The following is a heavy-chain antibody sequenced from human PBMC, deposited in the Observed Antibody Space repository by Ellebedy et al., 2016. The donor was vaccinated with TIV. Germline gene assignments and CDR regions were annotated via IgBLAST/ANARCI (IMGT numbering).Heavy chain of an antibody. CDR1: GYTFSDYH. J-gene: IGHJ3*01. CDR2: INTKTGDT. D-gene: IGHD5-24*01. Sequence: ASVKVSCKASGYTFSDYHVHWVRQAPGHGLEWMGWINTKTGDTNYAQRFQGWVTMTRDTAINTVYMDVTRLKSDDTAVYYCARDMVVDGYNYGTFDLWGQGTEVTVSS. CDR3: ARDMVVDGYNYGTFDL. V-gene: IGHV1-2*04.